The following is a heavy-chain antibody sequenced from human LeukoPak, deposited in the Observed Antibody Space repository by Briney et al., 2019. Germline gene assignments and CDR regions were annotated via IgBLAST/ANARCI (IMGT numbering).Heavy chain of an antibody. Sequence: SVKVPCKASGGTFSTYTISWVRQAPGQGLEWKGRIIPILGIANYAQKFQGRVTITADKSTSTAYMELSSLRSEDTAVYYCARDWIRGYCSSTSCYRSFDYWGQGTLVTVSS. V-gene: IGHV1-69*04. D-gene: IGHD2-2*02. CDR3: ARDWIRGYCSSTSCYRSFDY. J-gene: IGHJ4*02. CDR2: IIPILGIA. CDR1: GGTFSTYT.